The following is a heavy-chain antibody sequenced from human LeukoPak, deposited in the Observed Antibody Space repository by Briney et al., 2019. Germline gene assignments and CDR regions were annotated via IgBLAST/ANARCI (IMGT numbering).Heavy chain of an antibody. CDR2: IIPILGIA. CDR3: ARELYVWGSYRYQPLDY. Sequence: GASVKVSCKASGGTFSSYAISWVRQAPGQGLEWMGRIIPILGIANYAQKFQGRVTITADKSTSTAYMELSSLRSEDTAVYYCARELYVWGSYRYQPLDYWGQGTLVTVSS. CDR1: GGTFSSYA. J-gene: IGHJ4*02. D-gene: IGHD3-16*02. V-gene: IGHV1-69*04.